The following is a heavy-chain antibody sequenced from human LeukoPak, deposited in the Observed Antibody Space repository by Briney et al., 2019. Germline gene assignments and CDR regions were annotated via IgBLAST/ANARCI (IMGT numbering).Heavy chain of an antibody. D-gene: IGHD6-19*01. V-gene: IGHV4-34*01. CDR3: ARPVSRSSGWYYNY. J-gene: IGHJ4*02. CDR1: SGSFSGYY. CDR2: INHSGST. Sequence: SETLSLTCAVYSGSFSGYYWSWIRQPPGKGLEWIGEINHSGSTNYNPSLKSRVTISVDTSKNQFSLKLSSVTAADTAVYYCARPVSRSSGWYYNYWGQGTLVTVSS.